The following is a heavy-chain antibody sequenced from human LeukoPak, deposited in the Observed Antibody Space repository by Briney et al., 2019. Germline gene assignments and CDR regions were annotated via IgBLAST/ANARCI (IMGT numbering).Heavy chain of an antibody. V-gene: IGHV3-7*03. J-gene: IGHJ3*02. CDR1: GFTFSSYW. CDR3: ANFPKDIVVVPAALDAFDI. Sequence: PGGSLRLSCAASGFTFSSYWMSWVRQAPGKGLEWVANIKQDGSEKYYVDSVKGRFTISRDNSKNTLYLQMNSLRAEDTAVYYCANFPKDIVVVPAALDAFDIWGQGTMVTVSS. CDR2: IKQDGSEK. D-gene: IGHD2-2*01.